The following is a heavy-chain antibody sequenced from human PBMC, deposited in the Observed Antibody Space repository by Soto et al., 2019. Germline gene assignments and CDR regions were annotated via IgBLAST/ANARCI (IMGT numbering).Heavy chain of an antibody. Sequence: GGSLRLSCTASGFTFGDYAMSWVRQAPGKGLEWVGFIRSKAYGGTTEYAASVKGRFTISRDDSKSIAYLQMNSLKTEDTAVYYCTRDSVVTNYYFDYWGQGTLVTVS. CDR1: GFTFGDYA. CDR2: IRSKAYGGTT. J-gene: IGHJ4*02. D-gene: IGHD4-4*01. CDR3: TRDSVVTNYYFDY. V-gene: IGHV3-49*04.